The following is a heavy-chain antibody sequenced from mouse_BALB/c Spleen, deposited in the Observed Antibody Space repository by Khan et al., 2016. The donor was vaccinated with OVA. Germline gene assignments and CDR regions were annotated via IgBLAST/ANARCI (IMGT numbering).Heavy chain of an antibody. J-gene: IGHJ3*01. CDR1: GYTFTSYW. CDR3: ASWLLRVAY. Sequence: QVQLKQSGAELAKPGASVKMSCKASGYTFTSYWTHWVKQRPGQGLEWIGYINPSTGYTEYNQKFKDKATLTADKSSSTAYMQLSSRTSGDSAVYYCASWLLRVAYWGQGTLVTVSA. V-gene: IGHV1-7*01. D-gene: IGHD2-3*01. CDR2: INPSTGYT.